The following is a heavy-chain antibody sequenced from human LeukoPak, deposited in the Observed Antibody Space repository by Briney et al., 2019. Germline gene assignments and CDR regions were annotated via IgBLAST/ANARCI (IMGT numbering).Heavy chain of an antibody. V-gene: IGHV3-23*01. D-gene: IGHD6-19*01. J-gene: IGHJ4*02. CDR3: AKDRTNSGWYGRYYFDY. Sequence: GGSLRLTCAASGFTFNNYAMSWVRQAPGKGLEWVSAITGSGGSRYYADSVKGRFTISRDNSKNTLYLQINSLRAEDTAVYYCAKDRTNSGWYGRYYFDYCGQGTLVTVSS. CDR1: GFTFNNYA. CDR2: ITGSGGSR.